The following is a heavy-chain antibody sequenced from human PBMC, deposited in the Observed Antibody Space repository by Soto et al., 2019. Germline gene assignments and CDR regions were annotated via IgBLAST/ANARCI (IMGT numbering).Heavy chain of an antibody. D-gene: IGHD3-9*01. CDR3: ARDYYDILTGYYGVVGY. J-gene: IGHJ4*02. CDR1: GFTFSSYS. CDR2: ISSSSSYI. V-gene: IGHV3-21*01. Sequence: EVQLVESGGGLVKPGGSLRLSCAASGFTFSSYSMNWVRQAPGKGLEWVSSISSSSSYIYYADSVKGRFTISRDNAKNSLYLQMNSLRAEDTAVYYCARDYYDILTGYYGVVGYWGQGTLVPVSS.